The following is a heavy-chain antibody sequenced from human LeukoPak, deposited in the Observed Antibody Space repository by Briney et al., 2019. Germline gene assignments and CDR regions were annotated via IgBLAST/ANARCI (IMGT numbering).Heavy chain of an antibody. V-gene: IGHV4-61*02. CDR2: IYTSGST. CDR1: GGSISSGSYY. Sequence: PSETLSLTCTVSGGSISSGSYYWSWIRQPAGKRLEWIGRIYTSGSTNYNPSLKSRVTISVDTSKNQFSLKLSSVTAADTAVYYCARVGYDILTGYHYFDYWGQGTLVTVSS. CDR3: ARVGYDILTGYHYFDY. D-gene: IGHD3-9*01. J-gene: IGHJ4*02.